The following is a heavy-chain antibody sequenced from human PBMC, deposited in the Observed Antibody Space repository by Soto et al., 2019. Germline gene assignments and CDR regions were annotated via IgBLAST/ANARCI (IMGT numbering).Heavy chain of an antibody. Sequence: PGGSLRLSCAASGFTFSSYSMNWVRQAPGKGLEWVTSISSSSSYIYYADSVKGRFTISRDNAKNSLYLQMNSLRAEDTAVYYCAREMQAYFDYWGQGTLVTVSS. J-gene: IGHJ4*02. CDR2: ISSSSSYI. V-gene: IGHV3-21*01. CDR1: GFTFSSYS. CDR3: AREMQAYFDY.